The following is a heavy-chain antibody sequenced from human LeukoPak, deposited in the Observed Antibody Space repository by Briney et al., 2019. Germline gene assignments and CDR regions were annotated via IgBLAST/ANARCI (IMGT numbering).Heavy chain of an antibody. V-gene: IGHV3-13*04. D-gene: IGHD5-12*01. J-gene: IGHJ3*02. CDR2: IGTAGDT. CDR3: ARAQGAGDMVAFDI. Sequence: GGSLILSCAASGFTFSSYDMHWVRQATGKGLEWVSAIGTAGDTYYPGSVKGRFTISRENAKNSLYLQMNSLRAGDTAVYYCARAQGAGDMVAFDIWGQGTMVTVSS. CDR1: GFTFSSYD.